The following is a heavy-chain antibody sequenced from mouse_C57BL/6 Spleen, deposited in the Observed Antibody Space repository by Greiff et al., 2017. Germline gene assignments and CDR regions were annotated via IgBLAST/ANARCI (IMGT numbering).Heavy chain of an antibody. Sequence: VQLQQSGPELVKPGASVKISCKASGYAFSSSWMNWVKQRPGKGLEWIGRIYPGDGDTNYNGKFKGKATLTADKSSSTAYMQLSSLTSEDSAVYFCARGVSRYYFDYWGQGTTLTVSS. CDR1: GYAFSSSW. CDR3: ARGVSRYYFDY. CDR2: IYPGDGDT. J-gene: IGHJ2*01. V-gene: IGHV1-82*01.